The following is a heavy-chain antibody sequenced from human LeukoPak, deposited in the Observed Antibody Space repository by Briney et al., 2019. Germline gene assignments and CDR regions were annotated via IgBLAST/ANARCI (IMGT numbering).Heavy chain of an antibody. V-gene: IGHV3-7*01. CDR2: IKQDGSEK. Sequence: GGSLRLSCAASGFTFISYWMRWVRQAPGKGQERVANIKQDGSEKYYVDSRKGRFTISRDNAKNSLYLQMNSLRAEDTAVYYCAREEDYGGNPDYWGQGTLVTVSS. CDR3: AREEDYGGNPDY. D-gene: IGHD4-23*01. CDR1: GFTFISYW. J-gene: IGHJ4*02.